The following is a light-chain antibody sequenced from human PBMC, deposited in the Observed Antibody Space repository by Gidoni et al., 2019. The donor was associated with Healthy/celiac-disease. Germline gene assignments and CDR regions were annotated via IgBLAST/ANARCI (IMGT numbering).Light chain of an antibody. Sequence: EIVLTQSPATLYLSPGERATLSCRASQIVSSYLAWYQQKPGQAPRLLIYDASNRATGIPARFSGSGSGTDFTLTISSLEPEDFAVYYCQQRSNWPPYTFGQGTKLEIK. CDR1: QIVSSY. CDR2: DAS. CDR3: QQRSNWPPYT. J-gene: IGKJ2*01. V-gene: IGKV3-11*01.